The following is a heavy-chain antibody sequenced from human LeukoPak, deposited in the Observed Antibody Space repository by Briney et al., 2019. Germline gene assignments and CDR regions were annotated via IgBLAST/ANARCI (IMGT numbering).Heavy chain of an antibody. J-gene: IGHJ4*02. Sequence: ASVKVSCKTSGHAFSSFAIAWVRQAPGQGLEWMGWISTYTNTNAAQKFQGRVTMTTDTSTSTAYMELTSLRSDDTAVYYCARCYDFWTGYFDYWGQGTRVTVSS. D-gene: IGHD3-3*01. CDR1: GHAFSSFA. CDR3: ARCYDFWTGYFDY. V-gene: IGHV1-18*01. CDR2: ISTYTNT.